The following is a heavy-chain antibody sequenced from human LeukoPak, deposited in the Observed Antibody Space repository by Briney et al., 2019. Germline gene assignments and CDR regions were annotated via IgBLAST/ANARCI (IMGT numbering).Heavy chain of an antibody. CDR3: ARGLIHSGRYYYDSSGYYYDDAFDI. CDR1: GGSISSYY. Sequence: SETLSLTCTVSGGSISSYYWSWIRQPPGKGLEWIGYIYYSGSTNYNPSLKSRVTISVDTSKNQFSLKLSSVTAADTAVYYCARGLIHSGRYYYDSSGYYYDDAFDIWGQGTMVTVSS. J-gene: IGHJ3*02. V-gene: IGHV4-59*01. D-gene: IGHD3-22*01. CDR2: IYYSGST.